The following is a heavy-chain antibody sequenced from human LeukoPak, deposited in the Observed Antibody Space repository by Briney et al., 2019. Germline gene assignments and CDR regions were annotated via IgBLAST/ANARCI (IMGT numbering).Heavy chain of an antibody. D-gene: IGHD5-18*01. CDR3: AREDVDTAILFDY. CDR1: GGTFSSYA. CDR2: IIPIFGTA. V-gene: IGHV1-69*13. Sequence: SVKVSCKASGGTFSSYAISWVRQAPGQGLEWMGGIIPIFGTANYAQKFQGRVTITADESTSPAYMELSSLRSEDTAVYYCAREDVDTAILFDYWGQGTLVTVSS. J-gene: IGHJ4*02.